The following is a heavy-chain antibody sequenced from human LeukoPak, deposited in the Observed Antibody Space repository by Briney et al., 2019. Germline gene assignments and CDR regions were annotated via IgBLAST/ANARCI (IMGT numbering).Heavy chain of an antibody. D-gene: IGHD5-24*01. Sequence: GGSLRLSCAASGFTFSSYSISWVRQAPGKGLEWVSSITSSGAYIDYADSVKDRFTISRDNAKNSLYLQMNSLRAEDTAVYYCGRVTFGATTNYYYFFHMDVWGKGTSVTVSS. V-gene: IGHV3-21*01. J-gene: IGHJ6*03. CDR1: GFTFSSYS. CDR3: GRVTFGATTNYYYFFHMDV. CDR2: ITSSGAYI.